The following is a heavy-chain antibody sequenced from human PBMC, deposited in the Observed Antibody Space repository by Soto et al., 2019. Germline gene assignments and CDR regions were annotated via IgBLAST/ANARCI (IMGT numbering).Heavy chain of an antibody. V-gene: IGHV3-7*01. CDR1: GFTFSSYW. CDR2: IKQDGSEK. D-gene: IGHD2-15*01. CDR3: ARVNLEYCSGGSCSNQDYDAFDI. J-gene: IGHJ3*02. Sequence: EVQLVESGGGLVQPGGSLRLSCAASGFTFSSYWMSWVRQAPGKGLEWVTNIKQDGSEKYYVDSVKGRFTISRDNAKNSLYLQMNSLRAEDTAVYYCARVNLEYCSGGSCSNQDYDAFDIWGQGTMVTVSS.